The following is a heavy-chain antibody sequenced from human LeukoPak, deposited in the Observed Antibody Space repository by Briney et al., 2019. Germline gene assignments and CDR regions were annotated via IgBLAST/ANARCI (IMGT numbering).Heavy chain of an antibody. Sequence: ASVKVSCKASGYTFANYGISWVRQAPGQGLEWMGWISAYNGNTDYVDNLRGRVTMTTDTFTSTASMELRGLRSDDTAVYYCSREYQYSRGDYWGQGTLVTVSS. D-gene: IGHD6-13*01. J-gene: IGHJ4*02. V-gene: IGHV1-18*01. CDR1: GYTFANYG. CDR2: ISAYNGNT. CDR3: SREYQYSRGDY.